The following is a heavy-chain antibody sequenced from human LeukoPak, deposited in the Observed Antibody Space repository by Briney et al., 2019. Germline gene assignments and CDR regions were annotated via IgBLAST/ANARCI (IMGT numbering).Heavy chain of an antibody. V-gene: IGHV7-4-1*02. J-gene: IGHJ4*02. D-gene: IGHD1-26*01. CDR2: INTNAGNP. CDR3: GRGSRAGSGTYRIDY. CDR1: GYTFTSHT. Sequence: GASVKVSCKASGYTFTSHTINWVRQAPGQGLEWMGWINTNAGNPTYAQGFTGRFVFSLDTSVSTAYLQISSLKADDTALYYCGRGSRAGSGTYRIDYWGQGTLVTVSS.